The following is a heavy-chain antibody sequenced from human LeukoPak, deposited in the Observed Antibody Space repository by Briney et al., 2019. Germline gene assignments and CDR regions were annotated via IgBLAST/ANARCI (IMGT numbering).Heavy chain of an antibody. CDR1: GGSISSYY. CDR3: ARNYDSSGYRYWYFDL. V-gene: IGHV4-4*07. J-gene: IGHJ2*01. Sequence: SETLSLTCTVSGGSISSYYWSWIRQPAGKGLEWIGRIYTSGSTNYNPSLKSRVTMSVDTSKNQFSLKLSSVTVADTAVYYCARNYDSSGYRYWYFDLWGRGTLVTVSS. CDR2: IYTSGST. D-gene: IGHD3-22*01.